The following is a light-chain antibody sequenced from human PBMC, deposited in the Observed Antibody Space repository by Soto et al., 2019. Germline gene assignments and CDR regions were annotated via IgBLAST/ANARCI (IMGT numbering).Light chain of an antibody. Sequence: QSALTQPRSVSGSPGQSVTISCTGTSSDVGAYNSVSWYQHHPGKAPKVMIYDVSERPSGVPDRFSGSKSDNKASLTISGLQAEDEADYYCCSYAGSYSWVFGGGTKVTVL. CDR2: DVS. J-gene: IGLJ3*02. V-gene: IGLV2-11*01. CDR1: SSDVGAYNS. CDR3: CSYAGSYSWV.